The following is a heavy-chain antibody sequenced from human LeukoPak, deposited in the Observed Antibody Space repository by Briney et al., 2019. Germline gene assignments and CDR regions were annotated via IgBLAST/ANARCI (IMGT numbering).Heavy chain of an antibody. CDR2: IYYSGST. D-gene: IGHD3-9*01. J-gene: IGHJ3*02. CDR1: GGSISSSSYY. V-gene: IGHV4-39*07. Sequence: SQTLSLTCTVSGGSISSSSYYWGWIRQPPGKGLEWIGSIYYSGSTYYNPSLKSRVTISVDTSKNQFSLKLSSVTAADTAVYYCARGSRYYDILTGMNWDAFDIWGQGTMVTVSS. CDR3: ARGSRYYDILTGMNWDAFDI.